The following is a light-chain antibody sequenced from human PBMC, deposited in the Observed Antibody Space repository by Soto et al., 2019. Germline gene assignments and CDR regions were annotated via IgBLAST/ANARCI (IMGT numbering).Light chain of an antibody. CDR2: GAS. CDR1: QNVRTF. J-gene: IGKJ1*01. CDR3: QQHSHWPPWT. Sequence: EVVLTQSPATLSLSPGERATLSCRASQNVRTFLYWYQQKPGQAPRLLIYGASNRATGIPARFSGSGSGTDFTLTISSLEPEDFAVYYWQQHSHWPPWTFGQGTRVEIQ. V-gene: IGKV3-11*01.